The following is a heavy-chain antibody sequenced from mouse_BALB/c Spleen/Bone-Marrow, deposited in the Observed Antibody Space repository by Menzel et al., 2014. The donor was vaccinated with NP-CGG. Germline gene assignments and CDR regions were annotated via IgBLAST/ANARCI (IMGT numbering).Heavy chain of an antibody. Sequence: SGPELAKPGASVRMSCKASGYTFTSYWMHWVKQRPGQGLEWIGYINPSTGYTDYNQKFNDKATLTADKTSSTAYMQLSSLTSKDSAVYYCARGNPLYDMVYWGQGTSVTVPS. D-gene: IGHD2-1*01. CDR2: INPSTGYT. CDR3: ARGNPLYDMVY. V-gene: IGHV1-4*01. J-gene: IGHJ4*01. CDR1: GYTFTSYW.